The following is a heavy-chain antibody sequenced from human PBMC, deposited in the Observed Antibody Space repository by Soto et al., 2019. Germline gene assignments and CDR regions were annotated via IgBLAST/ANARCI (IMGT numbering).Heavy chain of an antibody. J-gene: IGHJ4*02. CDR2: IYSGGST. V-gene: IGHV3-66*01. CDR1: GFTVSSNY. D-gene: IGHD3-10*01. CDR3: ARDSYYGSGSRRPTLKVRFDY. Sequence: GGSLRLSCAASGFTVSSNYMSWVRQAPGKGLEWVSVIYSGGSTYYADSVKGRFTISRDNSKNTLYLQMNSLRAEDTAVYYCARDSYYGSGSRRPTLKVRFDYWGQGTLVTVSS.